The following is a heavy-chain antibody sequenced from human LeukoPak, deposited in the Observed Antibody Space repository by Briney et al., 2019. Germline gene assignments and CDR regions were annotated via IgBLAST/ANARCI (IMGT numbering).Heavy chain of an antibody. CDR3: ASSTQISKYADY. CDR2: INSDGSIT. V-gene: IGHV3-74*01. CDR1: GFTFRSYW. D-gene: IGHD2-2*01. J-gene: IGHJ4*02. Sequence: GWSLRLSCAASGFTFRSYWMHWVRQAPGKGLVWVSHINSDGSITTYADSVRGRFTISRDNAKSTLYLQMNSLRAEDTAVYYCASSTQISKYADYWGQGALVTVSS.